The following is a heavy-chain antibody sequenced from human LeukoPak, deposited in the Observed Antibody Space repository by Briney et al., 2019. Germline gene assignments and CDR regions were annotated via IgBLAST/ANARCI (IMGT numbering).Heavy chain of an antibody. Sequence: GASVKVSCKASGYTFTSYAMNWVREAPGQGLEWMGWINTNTGNPTYAQGLTGRFVFSLDTSVSTAYLQISSLKAEDTAVYYCASDSSDTAMVIWGQGTLVTVSS. CDR2: INTNTGNP. J-gene: IGHJ4*02. V-gene: IGHV7-4-1*02. CDR1: GYTFTSYA. D-gene: IGHD5-18*01. CDR3: ASDSSDTAMVI.